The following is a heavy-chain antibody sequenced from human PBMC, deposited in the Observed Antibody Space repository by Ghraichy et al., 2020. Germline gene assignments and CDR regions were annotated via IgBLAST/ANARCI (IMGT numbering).Heavy chain of an antibody. V-gene: IGHV3-48*03. J-gene: IGHJ4*02. Sequence: GGSLRLSCAASGFTFSRYEMNWVRQAPGKGLEWLSYISSSSNTIFYADSVKGRFTISRDNAKNSLYLQMNSLRVEDTAVYYCTRETNYEADYWGQGTLVTVSS. D-gene: IGHD1-7*01. CDR3: TRETNYEADY. CDR2: ISSSSNTI. CDR1: GFTFSRYE.